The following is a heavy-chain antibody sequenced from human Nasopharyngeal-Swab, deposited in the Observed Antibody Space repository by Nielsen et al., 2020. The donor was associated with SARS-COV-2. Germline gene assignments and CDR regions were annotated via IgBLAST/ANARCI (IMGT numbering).Heavy chain of an antibody. Sequence: SVKVSCKASGGTFSSYAISWVRQTPGQGLEWMGGIIPIFGTANYAQKFQGRVTITADESTSTAYMELSSLRSEDTAVYYCASKGDDAFDIWGQGTMVTVSS. CDR3: ASKGDDAFDI. J-gene: IGHJ3*02. V-gene: IGHV1-69*13. CDR1: GGTFSSYA. D-gene: IGHD3-16*01. CDR2: IIPIFGTA.